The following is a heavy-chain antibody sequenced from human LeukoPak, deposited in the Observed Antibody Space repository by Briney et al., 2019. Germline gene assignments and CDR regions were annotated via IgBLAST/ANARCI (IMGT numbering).Heavy chain of an antibody. V-gene: IGHV3-23*01. CDR2: ISGSGGST. CDR1: GFTFSSYA. J-gene: IGHJ4*02. CDR3: ARGSGRVFDY. Sequence: TGGSLRLSCAASGFTFSSYAMSWVRQAPGKGLEWVSAISGSGGSTYYADSVKGRFTISRDNSKNTLYLQMNSLRAEDTAVYYCARGSGRVFDYWGQGTLVTVSS.